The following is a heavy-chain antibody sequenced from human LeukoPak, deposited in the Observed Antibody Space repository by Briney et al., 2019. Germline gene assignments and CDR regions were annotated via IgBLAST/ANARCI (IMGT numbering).Heavy chain of an antibody. J-gene: IGHJ5*02. CDR2: IYYSGST. V-gene: IGHV4-39*01. CDR1: GGSISSSSCY. Sequence: SETLSLTCTVSGGSISSSSCYWGWIRQPPGKGLEWIGSIYYSGSTYYNPSLKSRVTISVDTSKNQFSLKLSSVTAADTAVYYCARKQYYYDSSGYSNWFDPWGQGTLVTVSS. D-gene: IGHD3-22*01. CDR3: ARKQYYYDSSGYSNWFDP.